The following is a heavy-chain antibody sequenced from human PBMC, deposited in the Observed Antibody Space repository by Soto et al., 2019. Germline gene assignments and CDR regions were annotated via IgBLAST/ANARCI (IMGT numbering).Heavy chain of an antibody. CDR1: GYSFTSYW. J-gene: IGHJ5*02. Sequence: GESLKISCKGSGYSFTSYWIGWVRQMPGKGLEWMGIIYPGDSDTRYSPSFQGQVTISADKSISTAYLQWSSLKASDTAMYYCARDRYYDSSGYYWTWFDPWGQGTLVTVSS. V-gene: IGHV5-51*01. CDR2: IYPGDSDT. CDR3: ARDRYYDSSGYYWTWFDP. D-gene: IGHD3-22*01.